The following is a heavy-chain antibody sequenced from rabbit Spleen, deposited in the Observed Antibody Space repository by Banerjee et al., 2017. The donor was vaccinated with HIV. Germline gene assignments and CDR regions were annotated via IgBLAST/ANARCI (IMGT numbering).Heavy chain of an antibody. D-gene: IGHD4-1*01. CDR3: AREANSGWGVVLYYFNL. V-gene: IGHV1S45*01. CDR2: IAGTSSGFT. Sequence: LEESGGGLVKPGGTLTLTCKASGVSFSSGYWTCWVRQAPGKGLEWISCIAGTSSGFTYSATWAKGRFTISKTSSTTVTLQMTSLTVADTATYFCAREANSGWGVVLYYFNLWGQGTLVTVS. J-gene: IGHJ4*01. CDR1: GVSFSSGYW.